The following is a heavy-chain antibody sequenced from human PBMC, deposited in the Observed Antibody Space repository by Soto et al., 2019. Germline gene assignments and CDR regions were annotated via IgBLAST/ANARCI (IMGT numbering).Heavy chain of an antibody. CDR3: ATDRPTCVYLDY. CDR2: IYSGGST. V-gene: IGHV3-53*01. CDR1: GFTVSSNY. J-gene: IGHJ4*02. Sequence: GGSLRLSCAASGFTVSSNYMSWVRQAPGKGLEWVSVIYSGGSTYYADSVKGRFTISRDNSKKTLYLQMNSLRAEDTAVYYCATDRPTCVYLDYWGQGTLVTVYS.